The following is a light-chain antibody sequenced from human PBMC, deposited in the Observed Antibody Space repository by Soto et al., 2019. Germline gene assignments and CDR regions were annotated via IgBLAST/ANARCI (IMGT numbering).Light chain of an antibody. CDR2: RNN. CDR3: AACDDSLLGFYV. Sequence: QSVLTQPPSASGTPGQRVTISCSGSSSNIGSNYVYWYQQLPGTAPKLLIYRNNQRPSGVPDRFSGSKSGTSASLAISGLRSEDEADYYCAACDDSLLGFYVFGTGTKVTVL. CDR1: SSNIGSNY. J-gene: IGLJ1*01. V-gene: IGLV1-47*01.